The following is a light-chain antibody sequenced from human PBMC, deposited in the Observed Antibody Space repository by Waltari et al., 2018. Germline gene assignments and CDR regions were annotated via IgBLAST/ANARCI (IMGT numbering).Light chain of an antibody. Sequence: DIVLTQSQVTLSLSPGERATLSCRASQSIRDSIAWYQQKPAQAPRLLIYDASNRAPGTPARFSGSGSGTDFTLTISSLEPEDFAVYFCQQRTEYTWSFGQGTRLEIK. CDR2: DAS. CDR1: QSIRDS. CDR3: QQRTEYTWS. V-gene: IGKV3-11*01. J-gene: IGKJ2*04.